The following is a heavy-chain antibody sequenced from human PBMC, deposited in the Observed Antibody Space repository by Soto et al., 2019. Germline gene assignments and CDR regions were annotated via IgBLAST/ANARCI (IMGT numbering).Heavy chain of an antibody. V-gene: IGHV1-69*13. J-gene: IGHJ5*02. CDR1: WGTLRSYS. CDR3: ARGTSVVVPVANSIRYNWFDP. D-gene: IGHD2-2*01. Sequence: PVKGSFKASWGTLRSYSISRGRQGPGQRAEGMGGIIPIFGTANYAQKFQGRVTITADESTGTAYMDLFSLRSEDTAVYYCARGTSVVVPVANSIRYNWFDPWGQGTLVTVSS. CDR2: IIPIFGTA.